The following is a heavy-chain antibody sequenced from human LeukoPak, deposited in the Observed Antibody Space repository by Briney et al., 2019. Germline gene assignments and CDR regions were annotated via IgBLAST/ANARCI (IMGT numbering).Heavy chain of an antibody. CDR1: GFPFSSYG. CDR2: ISGIDT. CDR3: TKDAPDSGGWFFFDS. Sequence: QPGGSLRLSCAASGFPFSSYGMNWVRQAPGKGLEWVSTISGIDTFYADSVKGRFTISRDNSKNTLYLQMISLRAEDTAVYYCTKDAPDSGGWFFFDSWGQGTLVTVSS. J-gene: IGHJ4*02. V-gene: IGHV3-23*01. D-gene: IGHD6-19*01.